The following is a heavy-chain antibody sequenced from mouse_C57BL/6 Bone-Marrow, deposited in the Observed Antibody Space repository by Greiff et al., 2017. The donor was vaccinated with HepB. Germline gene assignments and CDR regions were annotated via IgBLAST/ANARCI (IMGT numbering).Heavy chain of an antibody. CDR2: IDPSDSYT. V-gene: IGHV1-50*01. CDR3: ARGHDFYAMDY. Sequence: QVQLQQPGAELVKPGASVKLSCKASGYTFTSYWMQWVKQRPGQGLEWIGEIDPSDSYTNYNQKFKGKATLTVDTSSSTAYMQLSSLTSEDSAVYYCARGHDFYAMDYWGQGTSVTVSS. J-gene: IGHJ4*01. CDR1: GYTFTSYW.